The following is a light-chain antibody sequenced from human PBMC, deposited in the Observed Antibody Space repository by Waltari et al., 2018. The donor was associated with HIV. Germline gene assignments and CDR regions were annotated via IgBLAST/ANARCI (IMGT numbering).Light chain of an antibody. V-gene: IGLV1-40*01. CDR1: SSNIGASYD. CDR3: QSYDISLRGRV. J-gene: IGLJ3*02. CDR2: GNT. Sequence: SVLTQPPSVSGAPGQTITISCTGSSSNIGASYDVHWYQHLPVHAPKHCTYGNTSRPSGVPDRFSGSKSGTSASLAITGLQAEDEADYYGQSYDISLRGRVFGGGTKLTVL.